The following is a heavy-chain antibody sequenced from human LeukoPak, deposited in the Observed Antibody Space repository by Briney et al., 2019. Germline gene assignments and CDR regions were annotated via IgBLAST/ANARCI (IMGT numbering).Heavy chain of an antibody. CDR1: GGSISSSSYY. V-gene: IGHV4-39*07. D-gene: IGHD3-22*01. CDR2: IYYSGST. CDR3: ARLVWDSSGYYSFYYGMDV. J-gene: IGHJ6*02. Sequence: PSETLSLTCTVSGGSISSSSYYWGWIRQPPGKGLEWIGSIYYSGSTYYNPSLKSRVTISVDTSKNQFSLKLSSVTAADTAVYYCARLVWDSSGYYSFYYGMDVWGQGTTVTVSS.